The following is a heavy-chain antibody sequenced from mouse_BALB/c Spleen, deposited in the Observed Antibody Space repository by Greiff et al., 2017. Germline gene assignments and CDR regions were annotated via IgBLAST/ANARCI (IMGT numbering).Heavy chain of an antibody. Sequence: EVKLQESGGGLVQPGGSLKLSCAASGFDFSRYWMSWVRQAPGKGLEWIGEINPDSSTINYTPSLKDKFIISRDNAKNTLYLQMSKVRSEDTALYYCAREGTWGYPSAMDYWGQGTSVTVSS. V-gene: IGHV4-1*02. CDR3: AREGTWGYPSAMDY. D-gene: IGHD2-2*01. CDR1: GFDFSRYW. J-gene: IGHJ4*01. CDR2: INPDSSTI.